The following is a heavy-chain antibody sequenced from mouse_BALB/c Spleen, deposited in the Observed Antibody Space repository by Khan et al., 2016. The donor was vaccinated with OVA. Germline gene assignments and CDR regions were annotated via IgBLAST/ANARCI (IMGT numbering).Heavy chain of an antibody. CDR2: ISNSGST. CDR1: GYSITRDYA. Sequence: EVQLQESGPGLVKPSQSLSLTCTVTGYSITRDYAWNWIRQFPGNKLEWMGYISNSGSTSYNPSLKSRISITRDTSKNQFFLQLISVTTEDTATYYCASERGRYDAMDYWGQGTLVTVAA. D-gene: IGHD4-1*01. V-gene: IGHV3-2*02. J-gene: IGHJ4*01. CDR3: ASERGRYDAMDY.